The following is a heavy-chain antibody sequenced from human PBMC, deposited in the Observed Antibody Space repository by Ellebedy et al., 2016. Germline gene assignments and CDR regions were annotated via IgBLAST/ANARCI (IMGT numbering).Heavy chain of an antibody. D-gene: IGHD2-2*01. CDR2: INPNSGGT. V-gene: IGHV1-2*02. CDR3: ARAQRVGGDIVVVPAAILAY. CDR1: GYTFTGYY. Sequence: ASVKVSXKASGYTFTGYYMHWVRQAPGQGLEWMGWINPNSGGTNYAQKFQGRVTMTRDTSISTAYMELSRLRSDDTAVYYCARAQRVGGDIVVVPAAILAYWGQGTLVTVSS. J-gene: IGHJ4*02.